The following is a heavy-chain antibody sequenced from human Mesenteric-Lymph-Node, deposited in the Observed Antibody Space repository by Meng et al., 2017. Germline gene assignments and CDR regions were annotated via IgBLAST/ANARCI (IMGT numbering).Heavy chain of an antibody. CDR1: GYTFTAHC. V-gene: IGHV1-2*02. CDR3: SKGVLMGTGRCLDY. J-gene: IGHJ4*02. D-gene: IGHD2-8*01. Sequence: ASVKVSCKTSGYTFTAHCLHGLRQAPGQGPEWMGWIDPRSGDTNHAQKFQGRVTMTRDTSNNTVNLELTSRTSDDTAVYYCSKGVLMGTGRCLDYWGQGSLVTVSS. CDR2: IDPRSGDT.